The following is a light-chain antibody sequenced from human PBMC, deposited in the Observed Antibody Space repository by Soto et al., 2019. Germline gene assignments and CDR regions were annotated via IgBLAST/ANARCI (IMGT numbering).Light chain of an antibody. CDR3: ATWDDSLSAYV. CDR2: TNN. Sequence: QSVLTQPPSAPGTPGQRVTISCSGSSSNIGNNLVSWYQQLPGAAPKLLIHTNNQRPSGVPDRFSGSKSGSSASLAISGLQSEDEADYCCATWDDSLSAYVFGSGTKVTVL. V-gene: IGLV1-44*01. J-gene: IGLJ1*01. CDR1: SSNIGNNL.